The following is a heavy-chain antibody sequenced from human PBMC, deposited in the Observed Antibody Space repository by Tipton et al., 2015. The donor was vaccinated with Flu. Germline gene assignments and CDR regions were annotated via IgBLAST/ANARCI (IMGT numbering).Heavy chain of an antibody. J-gene: IGHJ5*02. CDR3: ARDYRKPYYFSGGGWFDP. CDR1: GGSVSSSSYY. V-gene: IGHV4-61*02. CDR2: IYSTGMT. D-gene: IGHD3-22*01. Sequence: TLSLTCSVSGGSVSSSSYYWSWMRQPAGKALEWIGRIYSTGMTKYNPSLKSRVTISEDTSKNQFSLKLNPVTAADTAVYYCARDYRKPYYFSGGGWFDPWGQGTLVTVSS.